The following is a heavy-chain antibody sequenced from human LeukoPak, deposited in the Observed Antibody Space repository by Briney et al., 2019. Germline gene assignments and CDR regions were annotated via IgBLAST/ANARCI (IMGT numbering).Heavy chain of an antibody. CDR2: INSDGSST. V-gene: IGHV3-74*01. J-gene: IGHJ3*02. D-gene: IGHD1-26*01. CDR3: ARVGELLWDAFDI. Sequence: GGSLRLSCAASGFTFSSYWMHWVRHAPGKGLVWVSRINSDGSSTSYADSVKGRFTISRDNAKNTLYLQMNSLRAEDTAVYYCARVGELLWDAFDIWGQGTMVTVSS. CDR1: GFTFSSYW.